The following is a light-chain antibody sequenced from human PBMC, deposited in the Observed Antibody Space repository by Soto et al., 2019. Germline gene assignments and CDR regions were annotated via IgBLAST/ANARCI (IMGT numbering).Light chain of an antibody. CDR3: QQYGSSTLT. CDR1: QSVSSY. J-gene: IGKJ4*01. Sequence: EIVRTQSPATLSLSPGERATLSCRASQSVSSYLAWYPKKPGQAPRLLIYDASSRATGIPDRFSGSGSGTDFNLTISRLEPEDFAVYYCQQYGSSTLTFGGGTKLDIK. V-gene: IGKV3-20*01. CDR2: DAS.